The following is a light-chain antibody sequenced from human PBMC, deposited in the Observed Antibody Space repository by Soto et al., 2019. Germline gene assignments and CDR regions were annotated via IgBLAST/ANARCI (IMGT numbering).Light chain of an antibody. V-gene: IGKV3-20*01. CDR1: QSVSSSY. CDR3: QQYGTSPIT. CDR2: GAS. Sequence: EIVLTQSPGTLSLSPGERATLSCRASQSVSSSYLAWYQQKPGQAPRLLIYGASSRATGIPDRFSGSGSGTDFTLTISRLEPEDFAVYYCQQYGTSPITFGQVTRLLIK. J-gene: IGKJ5*01.